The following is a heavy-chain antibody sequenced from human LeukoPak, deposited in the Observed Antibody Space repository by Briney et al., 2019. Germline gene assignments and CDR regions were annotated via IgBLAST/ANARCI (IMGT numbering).Heavy chain of an antibody. Sequence: SVKVSCKASGYTSTYRYLHWVRQAPGQALEWMGWITPFNGNTNYAQKFQDRVTITRDRSMSTAYMELSSLRSEDTAMYYCATWDHDAFDIWGQGTMVTVSS. V-gene: IGHV1-45*02. CDR1: GYTSTYRY. CDR2: ITPFNGNT. J-gene: IGHJ3*02. CDR3: ATWDHDAFDI. D-gene: IGHD1-26*01.